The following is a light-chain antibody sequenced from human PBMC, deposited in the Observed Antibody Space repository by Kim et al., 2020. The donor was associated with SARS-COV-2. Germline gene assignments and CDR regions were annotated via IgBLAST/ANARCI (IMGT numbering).Light chain of an antibody. J-gene: IGKJ1*01. CDR2: KAS. CDR1: QSIGNK. CDR3: QQYDSFPWT. Sequence: DIQMTQSPHTLSASAGDRVTITCRASQSIGNKVAWYEQKPGKAPRLLVYKASYLESGVPIRFSGSGSGTEFTLTINSLQPDDFATYSCQQYDSFPWTFGQGTKVDIK. V-gene: IGKV1-5*03.